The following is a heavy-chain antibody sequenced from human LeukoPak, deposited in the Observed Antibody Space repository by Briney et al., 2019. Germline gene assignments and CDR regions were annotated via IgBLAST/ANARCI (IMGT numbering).Heavy chain of an antibody. Sequence: GASVKVSCKVSGYTLTELSMHWVRQAPGKGLEWMGGFDPEDGETIYAQKFQGRVTMTEDTSTDTAYMELSSLRSEGTAVYYCATDGRAGTGYFDYWGQGTLVTVSS. J-gene: IGHJ4*02. CDR3: ATDGRAGTGYFDY. V-gene: IGHV1-24*01. D-gene: IGHD6-13*01. CDR2: FDPEDGET. CDR1: GYTLTELS.